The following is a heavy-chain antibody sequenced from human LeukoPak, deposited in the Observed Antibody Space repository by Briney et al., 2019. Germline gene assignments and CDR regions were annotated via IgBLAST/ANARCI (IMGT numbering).Heavy chain of an antibody. V-gene: IGHV3-30*03. Sequence: PGGSLRLSCAASGFTFSSYGMHWVRQAPGKGLEWVAVISYDGSNKYYANSVKGRFTISRDNSKNTLYLQMNSLRAEDTAVYYCAAGRRQWELLGAFDYWGQGTLVTVSS. CDR2: ISYDGSNK. CDR3: AAGRRQWELLGAFDY. CDR1: GFTFSSYG. D-gene: IGHD1-26*01. J-gene: IGHJ4*02.